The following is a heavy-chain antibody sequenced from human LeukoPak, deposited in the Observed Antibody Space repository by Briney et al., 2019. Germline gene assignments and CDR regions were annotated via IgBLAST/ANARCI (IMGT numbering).Heavy chain of an antibody. Sequence: GGSLRLSCAASGFTFRSYDMHWVRQAPGKGLEWVAVVWYDESNKYYVDSVKGRFTISRDNSKNSLYLQMNSLRAEDTAVYYCARDPPRAYYYDSSGYSADAFDIWGQGTMVTVSS. CDR1: GFTFRSYD. CDR3: ARDPPRAYYYDSSGYSADAFDI. J-gene: IGHJ3*02. CDR2: VWYDESNK. D-gene: IGHD3-22*01. V-gene: IGHV3-33*01.